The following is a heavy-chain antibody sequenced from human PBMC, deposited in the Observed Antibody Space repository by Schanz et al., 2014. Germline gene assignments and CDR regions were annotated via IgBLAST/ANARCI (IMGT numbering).Heavy chain of an antibody. D-gene: IGHD3-3*01. J-gene: IGHJ4*02. CDR3: ARGVRIDY. CDR1: GFIFSNSW. V-gene: IGHV3-7*01. Sequence: EVQLVESGGGLVQPGGSLRLSCAASGFIFSNSWMSWVRQAPGKGLEWVANIKQDGSEKYYVDSVKGRFTISRDNAKNSLYLQMNSLTAEDTAVYYGARGVRIDYWGQGTLVTVSS. CDR2: IKQDGSEK.